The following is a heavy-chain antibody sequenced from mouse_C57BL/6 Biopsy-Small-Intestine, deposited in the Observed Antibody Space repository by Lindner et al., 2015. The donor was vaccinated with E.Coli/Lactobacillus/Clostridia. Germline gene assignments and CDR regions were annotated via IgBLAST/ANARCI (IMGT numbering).Heavy chain of an antibody. CDR1: GYTFTSCT. V-gene: IGHV1-4*01. D-gene: IGHD1-1*01. Sequence: VQLQESGAELARPGASVKMSCKASGYTFTSCTMHWVKQRPGQGLEWIGYINPSSGYTKYNQKFKDKATLTADKSSSTAYMQLSSLTSEDSAVYYCASYGSSYYWYFDVWGTGTTVTVSS. CDR2: INPSSGYT. J-gene: IGHJ1*03. CDR3: ASYGSSYYWYFDV.